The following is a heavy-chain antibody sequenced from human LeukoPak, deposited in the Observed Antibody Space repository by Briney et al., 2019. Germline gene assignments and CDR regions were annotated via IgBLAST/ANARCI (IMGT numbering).Heavy chain of an antibody. CDR2: IYTSGST. V-gene: IGHV4-4*07. J-gene: IGHJ3*02. CDR3: ARVKYSSGWYGDAFDI. CDR1: GGSLSSYF. D-gene: IGHD6-19*01. Sequence: SETLSLTCTVSGGSLSSYFWSWLRQPAGKGLEWIGRIYTSGSTNYNPSLKSRVTMSVDTSKNQFSLKLSSVTAADTAVYYCARVKYSSGWYGDAFDIWGQGTMVTVSS.